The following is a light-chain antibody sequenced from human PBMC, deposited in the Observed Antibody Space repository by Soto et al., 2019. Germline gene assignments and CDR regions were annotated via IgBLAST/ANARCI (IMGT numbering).Light chain of an antibody. CDR2: HAS. V-gene: IGKV1-5*01. J-gene: IGKJ1*01. CDR1: QGISNW. Sequence: DIQMTQSPSTLSASIGDRVTIACRASQGISNWLAWYQQKPGKAPKLLIFHASSLEGGVPSRFSGSGSGTEFTLTISSLQSDDFAVYYCQQYNKWPRTFGQGTKVEIK. CDR3: QQYNKWPRT.